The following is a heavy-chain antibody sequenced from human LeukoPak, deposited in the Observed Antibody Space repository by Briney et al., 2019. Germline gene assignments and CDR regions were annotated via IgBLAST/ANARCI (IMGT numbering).Heavy chain of an antibody. Sequence: GGSLRLSCAGSGFTFSTYWMSWVRQAPGKGLEWVANINQDGGEKHYVDSVKGRFTISGDNAKDSLDLQLNSLRGEDTAVYYCARMYSSGWYLDYLGQGTLVTVSS. D-gene: IGHD6-19*01. CDR1: GFTFSTYW. J-gene: IGHJ4*02. CDR2: INQDGGEK. V-gene: IGHV3-7*02. CDR3: ARMYSSGWYLDY.